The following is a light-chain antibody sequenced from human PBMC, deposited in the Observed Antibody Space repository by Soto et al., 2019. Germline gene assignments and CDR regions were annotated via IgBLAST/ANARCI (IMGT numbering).Light chain of an antibody. J-gene: IGLJ3*02. CDR1: SSDVGGYNY. CDR3: SSYTSSSTPLV. V-gene: IGLV2-14*01. Sequence: QSALTQPASVSGSPGQSITISCTGTSSDVGGYNYVSWYQQHPGKAPKRMIYDVTTRPSGVSNRVSGSKSGNTASLTISGLQAEDEADYYCSSYTSSSTPLVFGGGTKLTVL. CDR2: DVT.